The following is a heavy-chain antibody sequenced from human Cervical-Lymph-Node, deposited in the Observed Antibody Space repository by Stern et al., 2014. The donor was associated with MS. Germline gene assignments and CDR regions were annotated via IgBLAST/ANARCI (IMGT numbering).Heavy chain of an antibody. V-gene: IGHV1-18*01. J-gene: IGHJ4*02. CDR3: ARSSFSNSSLFDY. CDR2: ISAYNGNT. CDR1: GYTFTDYG. Sequence: VQLEESGAEVRKPGTSVKGSCKASGYTFTDYGITWVRQAPGQGLEWMGWISAYNGNTNYAQMLQGRVTMTTDKSTSTAYMELRSLNSDDTAIYFCARSSFSNSSLFDYWGQGTLLTVSS. D-gene: IGHD6-6*01.